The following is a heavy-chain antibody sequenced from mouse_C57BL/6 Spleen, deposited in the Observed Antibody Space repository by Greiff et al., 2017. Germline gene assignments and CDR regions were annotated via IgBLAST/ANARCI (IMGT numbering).Heavy chain of an antibody. V-gene: IGHV1-50*01. CDR1: GYTFTSYW. Sequence: VKLQQPGAELVKPGASVKLSCKASGYTFTSYWMQWVKQRPGQGLEWIGEIDPSDSYTNYNQKFKGKATLTVDTSSSTAYMQLSSLASEDSAVYYCARSGVGDYWGQGTTRTVSS. CDR2: IDPSDSYT. CDR3: ARSGVGDY. D-gene: IGHD1-1*02. J-gene: IGHJ2*01.